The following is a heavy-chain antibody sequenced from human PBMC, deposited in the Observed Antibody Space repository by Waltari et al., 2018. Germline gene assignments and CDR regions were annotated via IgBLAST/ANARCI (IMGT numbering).Heavy chain of an antibody. CDR2: IQYSGSS. CDR3: ARADTSTSYFYYYMDV. Sequence: QVQLQESGPGLVKPSETLSLTCTVSGGSTRTYYWSWVRQSPGKGREWIGYIQYSGSSVYNPSLRSRVAISLDTPNNQFSLRLRSVTAADAAIYYCARADTSTSYFYYYMDVWGKGTTVTVSS. V-gene: IGHV4-59*01. D-gene: IGHD1-26*01. J-gene: IGHJ6*03. CDR1: GGSTRTYY.